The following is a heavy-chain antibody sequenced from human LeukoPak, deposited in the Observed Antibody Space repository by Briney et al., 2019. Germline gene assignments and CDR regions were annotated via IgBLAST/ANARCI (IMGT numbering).Heavy chain of an antibody. CDR3: ARDLRAFRDGYKNSNYYLAY. CDR2: ISAYNGDT. CDR1: GYTFTSYG. Sequence: HWASVKVSCKASGYTFTSYGISWVRQAPGQGLEWMGWISAYNGDTNYAQKLQGRVTMTTDTSTRTAYMELRSLRSDDTAVYYCARDLRAFRDGYKNSNYYLAYWGQGTLVTVSS. D-gene: IGHD5-24*01. J-gene: IGHJ4*02. V-gene: IGHV1-18*01.